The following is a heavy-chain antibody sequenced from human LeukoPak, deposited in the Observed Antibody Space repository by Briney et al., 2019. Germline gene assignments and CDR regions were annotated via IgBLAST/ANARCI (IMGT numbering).Heavy chain of an antibody. D-gene: IGHD3-10*01. J-gene: IGHJ6*02. CDR3: AKDLIWFGELGDYGMDV. Sequence: GGSLRLSCFASGFTFDDYAMHWVRQAPGKGLEWVSGISWNSGSIGYADSVKGRFTISRDNAKNSLYLQMNSLRAEDTALYYCAKDLIWFGELGDYGMDVWGQGTTVTVSS. V-gene: IGHV3-9*01. CDR2: ISWNSGSI. CDR1: GFTFDDYA.